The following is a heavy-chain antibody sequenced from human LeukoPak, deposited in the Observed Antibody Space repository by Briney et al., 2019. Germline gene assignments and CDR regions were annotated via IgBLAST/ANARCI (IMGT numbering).Heavy chain of an antibody. CDR1: GFTLSSYT. D-gene: IGHD1-7*01. CDR2: ISSRSNFI. J-gene: IGHJ6*03. Sequence: GGSLRLSCAASGFTLSSYTMNWVRQAPGKGLEWVSSISSRSNFIYYADSLKGRFTISRDNAKNSLYLQMNSLRAEDTAVYYCARGLRTRYYYYYMDVWGKGTTVTISS. V-gene: IGHV3-21*01. CDR3: ARGLRTRYYYYYMDV.